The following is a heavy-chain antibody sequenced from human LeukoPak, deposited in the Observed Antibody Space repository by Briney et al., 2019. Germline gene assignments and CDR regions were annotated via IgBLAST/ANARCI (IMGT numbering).Heavy chain of an antibody. D-gene: IGHD2-21*01. J-gene: IGHJ4*02. CDR2: ISYDGSNR. CDR3: ARDPLGDSTYYFDY. V-gene: IGHV3-30*04. Sequence: GGSLRLSCAASGFTFSSYAMHWVRQAPGKGLEWAAVISYDGSNRYYADSVKGRFTISRDSSKNTLYLQMNSLRAEDTAVYYCARDPLGDSTYYFDYWGQGTLVTVSS. CDR1: GFTFSSYA.